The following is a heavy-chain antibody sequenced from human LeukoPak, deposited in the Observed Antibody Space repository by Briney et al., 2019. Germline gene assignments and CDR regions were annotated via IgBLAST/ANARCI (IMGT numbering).Heavy chain of an antibody. Sequence: PGGSLRLSCEGSGFNFNSHWMSWVRQAPGKGPEWVTNINQDGNEKYYAGSVKGRFTVSRDNVKKSVYLQMDNVRADDTGVYYCARDANLRGYNSWPDPWGQGTLVTVSS. CDR2: INQDGNEK. V-gene: IGHV3-7*01. CDR3: ARDANLRGYNSWPDP. CDR1: GFNFNSHW. D-gene: IGHD2/OR15-2a*01. J-gene: IGHJ5*02.